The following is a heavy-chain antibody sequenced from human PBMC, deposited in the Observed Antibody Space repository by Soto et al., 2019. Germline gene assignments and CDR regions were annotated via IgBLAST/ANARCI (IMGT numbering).Heavy chain of an antibody. V-gene: IGHV4-4*07. J-gene: IGHJ5*02. CDR2: MYSSGST. CDR3: AKRGREAREPGADNWLDP. D-gene: IGHD2-2*01. CDR1: GGSISSSS. Sequence: SETMCLTCTVSGGSISSSSGNWIRQSAGKGVEWIGRMYSSGSTKYNPSLDSRVTMSLDTSRNQFSLKLTSVTAADTAVYYCAKRGREAREPGADNWLDPWGQGIRVTVSS.